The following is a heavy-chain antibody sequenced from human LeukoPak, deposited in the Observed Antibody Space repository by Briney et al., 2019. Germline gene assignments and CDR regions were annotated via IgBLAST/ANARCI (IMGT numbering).Heavy chain of an antibody. J-gene: IGHJ4*02. V-gene: IGHV1-8*01. CDR1: GYTFTSYD. CDR2: MNPNSGNT. Sequence: GASVKVSCKASGYTFTSYDINWVRQATGQGLEWMGWMNPNSGNTGYAQKFQGRVTMTRNTSISTAYMELSSLRSDDTAVYYCARGNYDILTEDYWGQGTLVTVSS. D-gene: IGHD3-9*01. CDR3: ARGNYDILTEDY.